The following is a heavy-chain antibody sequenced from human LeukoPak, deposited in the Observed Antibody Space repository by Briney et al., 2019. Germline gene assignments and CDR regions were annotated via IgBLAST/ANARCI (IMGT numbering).Heavy chain of an antibody. J-gene: IGHJ4*02. D-gene: IGHD6-13*01. CDR2: MSTSGST. V-gene: IGHV4-61*02. Sequence: SQTLSLTCTVSGDSISSTIYYWSWIRQPAGKGLEWIGRMSTSGSTSYNPSLKSRVTISVDTSKNQFSLKLSSVTAADTAVYYCARTSSSSPDYWGQGTLVTVSS. CDR3: ARTSSSSPDY. CDR1: GDSISSTIYY.